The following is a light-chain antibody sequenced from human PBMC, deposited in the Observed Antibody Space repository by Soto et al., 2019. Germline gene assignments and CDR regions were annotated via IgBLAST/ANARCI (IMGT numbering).Light chain of an antibody. CDR3: QQRSNWPRT. Sequence: EIVLTQSPATLSLSPGERATLSCRASQSVSSYLAWYQQKPGQAPRLLIYDASNRATGIPARFSGSGSGTDFTLTISSLEPEDVAVYYCQQRSNWPRTFGGGTKVDIK. J-gene: IGKJ4*01. CDR2: DAS. V-gene: IGKV3-11*01. CDR1: QSVSSY.